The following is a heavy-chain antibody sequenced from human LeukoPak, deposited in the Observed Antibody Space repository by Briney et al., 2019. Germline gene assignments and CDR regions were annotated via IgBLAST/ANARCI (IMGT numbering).Heavy chain of an antibody. CDR3: ARGEDAFDF. J-gene: IGHJ3*01. V-gene: IGHV4-4*07. Sequence: SETLSLTCTVSGGSITYYYWSWIRQPVGGGLQWIGRIYSSGSASYNPSLKSRVTMSVDTSKNQFSLKLNSMTAADTAVYFCARGEDAFDFWGQGTMVTVSS. CDR2: IYSSGSA. CDR1: GGSITYYY.